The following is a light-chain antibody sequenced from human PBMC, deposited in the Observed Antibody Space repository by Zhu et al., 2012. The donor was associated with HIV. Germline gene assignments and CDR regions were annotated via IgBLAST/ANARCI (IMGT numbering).Light chain of an antibody. CDR3: QQRRNWPLT. J-gene: IGKJ4*01. V-gene: IGKV3-11*01. Sequence: IVLTQSPATLSLSPGERATVSCRASQSVNSFLAWYQQKPDQAPRLLIYDTSKRATGIPARFSGSGSGTDFTLTISSLEPEDFALYYCQQRRNWPLTFGGGTRVEIK. CDR1: QSVNSF. CDR2: DTS.